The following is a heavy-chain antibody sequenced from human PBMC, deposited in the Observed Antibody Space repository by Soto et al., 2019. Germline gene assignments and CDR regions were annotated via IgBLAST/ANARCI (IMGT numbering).Heavy chain of an antibody. CDR1: GFTFSSHW. V-gene: IGHV3-74*02. CDR3: TRTGPSTCTSNRCFACSPDV. D-gene: IGHD2-2*01. Sequence: EVQLVESGGGSVQPGGSLRLSCAASGFTFSSHWMHWVRQAPGKGLVWVSRVNNDGSITNYADSVRGRFSISRDNAKNTLYRQMSRLRAEDRPVYYCTRTGPSTCTSNRCFACSPDVWGKGTTVTVSS. CDR2: VNNDGSIT. J-gene: IGHJ6*04.